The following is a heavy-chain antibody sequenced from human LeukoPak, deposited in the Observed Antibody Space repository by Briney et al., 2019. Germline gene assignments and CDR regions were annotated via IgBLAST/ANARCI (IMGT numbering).Heavy chain of an antibody. V-gene: IGHV3-7*01. CDR2: IKQDGTEK. CDR3: AELGITMIGGV. D-gene: IGHD3-10*02. Sequence: PGGSLRLSCAASGFTFTTYWLGWVRQPPGKGLEWVANIKQDGTEKYYVGSVKGRFIISRDNAKNSLYLQMNSLRAEDTAVYYCAELGITMIGGVWGKGTTVTISS. CDR1: GFTFTTYW. J-gene: IGHJ6*04.